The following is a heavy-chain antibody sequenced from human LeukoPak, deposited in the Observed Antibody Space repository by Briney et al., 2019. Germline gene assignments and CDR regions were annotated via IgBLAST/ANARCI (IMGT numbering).Heavy chain of an antibody. D-gene: IGHD2-2*02. J-gene: IGHJ6*02. CDR1: GGTFISYA. CDR3: ARGVVVVPAAISYYYYGMDV. CDR2: IIPIFGTA. V-gene: IGHV1-69*01. Sequence: ASVKVSCKASGGTFISYAISWVRQAPGQGLEWMGGIIPIFGTANYAQKFQGRVTITADESTSTAYMELSSLRSEDTAVYYCARGVVVVPAAISYYYYGMDVWGQGTTVTVSS.